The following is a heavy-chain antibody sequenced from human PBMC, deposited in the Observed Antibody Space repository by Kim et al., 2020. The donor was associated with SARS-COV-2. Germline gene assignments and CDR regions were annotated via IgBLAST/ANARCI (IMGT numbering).Heavy chain of an antibody. CDR2: ISYDGSNK. J-gene: IGHJ4*01. Sequence: GGSLRLSCAASGFTFSSYGMHWVRQAPGKGLEWVAVISYDGSNKYYADSVKGRFTISRDNSKNTLYLQMNSLRAEDTAVYYCAKDVSIVVVPAGVDYFD. CDR3: AKDVSIVVVPAGVDYFD. D-gene: IGHD2-2*01. CDR1: GFTFSSYG. V-gene: IGHV3-30*18.